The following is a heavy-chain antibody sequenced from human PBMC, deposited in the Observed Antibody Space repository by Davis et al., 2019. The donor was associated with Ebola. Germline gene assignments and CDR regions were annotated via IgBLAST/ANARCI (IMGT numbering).Heavy chain of an antibody. Sequence: GGSLRLSCAASGFTFSTYSMSWVRQAPGKALEWVSSISSSSSYIYYADSVKGRFTISRDNAKNSLYLQMNSLRAEDTAVYYCARSGLSFGVVKYHYGMDVWGKGTTVTVSS. J-gene: IGHJ6*04. D-gene: IGHD3-3*01. CDR1: GFTFSTYS. V-gene: IGHV3-21*04. CDR2: ISSSSSYI. CDR3: ARSGLSFGVVKYHYGMDV.